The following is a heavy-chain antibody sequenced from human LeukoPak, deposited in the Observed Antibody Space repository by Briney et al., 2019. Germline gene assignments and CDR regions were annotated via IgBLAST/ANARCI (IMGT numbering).Heavy chain of an antibody. CDR1: GFTFSSYS. D-gene: IGHD5-18*01. CDR2: ISSSSSYR. J-gene: IGHJ4*02. V-gene: IGHV3-21*01. Sequence: GGSLRLSCAASGFTFSSYSRNWVGQAPGKGLEWGSSISSSSSYRYYADSGKGRFTISRDNAKNSLYLQTNSMRAEDTAVYYCAREEKDARRGYSYDYSCRGTRVIV. CDR3: AREEKDARRGYSYDY.